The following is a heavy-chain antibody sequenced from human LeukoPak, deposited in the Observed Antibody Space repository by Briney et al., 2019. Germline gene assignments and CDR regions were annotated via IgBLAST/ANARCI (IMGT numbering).Heavy chain of an antibody. CDR3: AREYCTNGVCYKRFDY. D-gene: IGHD2-8*01. CDR1: GFTFNSYA. Sequence: GALRLSCAGSGFTFNSYAMHWVRQAPGKGLEYVSGISSNGDSTYHAKSVKGRFTISRDNSKNTLYLQMGSLRAEDMAVYYCAREYCTNGVCYKRFDYWGQGTLVTVSS. V-gene: IGHV3-64*01. CDR2: ISSNGDST. J-gene: IGHJ4*02.